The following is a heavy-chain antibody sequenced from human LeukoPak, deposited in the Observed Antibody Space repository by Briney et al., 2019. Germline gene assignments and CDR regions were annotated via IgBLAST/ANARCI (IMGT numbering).Heavy chain of an antibody. CDR3: AEGSSGYNYGPPDY. D-gene: IGHD3-22*01. V-gene: IGHV1-69*13. J-gene: IGHJ4*02. CDR1: GGTFSSYA. CDR2: IIPIFGST. Sequence: SVKVSCKASGGTFSSYAFSWVRQAPGQGLEWMGGIIPIFGSTNYAQKFQGKVTITADESTSTAYMEVNNLRSEDTAVYFCAEGSSGYNYGPPDYWGQGTLVRVSS.